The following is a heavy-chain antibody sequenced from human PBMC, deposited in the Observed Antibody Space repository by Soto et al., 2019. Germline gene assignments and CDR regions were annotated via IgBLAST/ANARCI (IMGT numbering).Heavy chain of an antibody. J-gene: IGHJ6*02. CDR3: AQIFGVVDGMDV. CDR1: GYTFSGYY. CDR2: INPNSGGT. Sequence: GASVKVSCKASGYTFSGYYMHRVRQAPGQGLEWMGWINPNSGGTNYAQKFQGRVTMTRDTSISTAYMELSRLRSDDTAVYYCAQIFGVVDGMDVWGQGTTVTVSS. D-gene: IGHD3-3*01. V-gene: IGHV1-2*02.